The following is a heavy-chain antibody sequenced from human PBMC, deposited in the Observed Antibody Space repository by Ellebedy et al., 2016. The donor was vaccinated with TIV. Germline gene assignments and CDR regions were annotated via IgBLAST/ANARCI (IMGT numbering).Heavy chain of an antibody. J-gene: IGHJ5*02. V-gene: IGHV4-30-2*01. CDR3: ARLGAVGDWFDP. CDR2: IYHSGST. Sequence: MPSETLSLTCAVSGGSISSGGYYWSWIRQPPGKGLEWIGYIYHSGSTYYNPSLKSRVTISVDRSKNQFSLKLSSVTAADTAVYYCARLGAVGDWFDPWGQGTLVTVSS. CDR1: GGSISSGGYY. D-gene: IGHD6-19*01.